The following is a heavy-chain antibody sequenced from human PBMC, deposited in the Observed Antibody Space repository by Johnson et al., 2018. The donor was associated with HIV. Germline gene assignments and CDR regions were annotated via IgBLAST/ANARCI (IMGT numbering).Heavy chain of an antibody. CDR3: ARGGKDHAFDI. CDR1: GFTFDDYA. Sequence: VQLVESGGALVQPGRSLRLTCAASGFTFDDYAMYWVRQAPGKGLEWVSGISWNSGIIGYVDSVKGRFTISRDNPKTTLYLQMNSLRAEDTAVYYCARGGKDHAFDIWGQGTMVTVSS. J-gene: IGHJ3*02. CDR2: ISWNSGII. D-gene: IGHD3-16*01. V-gene: IGHV3-9*01.